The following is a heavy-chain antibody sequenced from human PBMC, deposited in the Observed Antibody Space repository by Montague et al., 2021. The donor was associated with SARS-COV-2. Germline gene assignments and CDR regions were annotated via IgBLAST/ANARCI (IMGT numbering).Heavy chain of an antibody. CDR3: ASGRRPGVVPGAGPAGRAFDI. CDR1: GGSFSNYY. J-gene: IGHJ3*02. D-gene: IGHD2-2*01. CDR2: VNQSGTT. V-gene: IGHV4-34*01. Sequence: SETLSLTCAISGGSFSNYYWSWIRQPPGKGLEWMGEVNQSGTTIYNPSVKSGGTITEDTSKNQFYLRLNSVTAADTAVDYCASGRRPGVVPGAGPAGRAFDIWGQGTMVTVSS.